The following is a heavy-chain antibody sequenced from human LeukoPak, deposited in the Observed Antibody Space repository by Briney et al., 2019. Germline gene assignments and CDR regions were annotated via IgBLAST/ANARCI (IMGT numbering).Heavy chain of an antibody. CDR3: TTPMRYCSGGSCYTDAFDI. D-gene: IGHD2-15*01. Sequence: PGGSLRLSCAASGFTFSSYAVSWVRQAPGKGLEWVGRIKSKTDGGATDYAAPVKGRFTISRDDSKNTLYLQMNSLKTEDTAVYYCTTPMRYCSGGSCYTDAFDIWGQGTMVTVSS. V-gene: IGHV3-15*01. J-gene: IGHJ3*02. CDR2: IKSKTDGGAT. CDR1: GFTFSSYA.